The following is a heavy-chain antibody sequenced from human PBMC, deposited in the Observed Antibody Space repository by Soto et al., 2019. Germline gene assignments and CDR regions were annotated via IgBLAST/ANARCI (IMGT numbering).Heavy chain of an antibody. CDR3: ARRSMAVMTEY. CDR2: LYYGRSA. Sequence: QVQLQESGPGLVKPSETLSLTCAVSGDSISSYYCMWIRQPPGKGLESIGYLYYGRSANYNPSLKRRVTLSEDTSTNQCSLTMSYITAADTAVYYCARRSMAVMTEYWGQGTQATVSS. CDR1: GDSISSYY. D-gene: IGHD3-3*02. V-gene: IGHV4-59*01. J-gene: IGHJ1*01.